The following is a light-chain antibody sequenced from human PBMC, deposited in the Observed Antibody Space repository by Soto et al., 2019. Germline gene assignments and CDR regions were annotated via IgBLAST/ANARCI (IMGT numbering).Light chain of an antibody. Sequence: QSVLTQPPSASGSPGQSVTISCTGTSSDVGGYNYVSWYQHHPGKAPKLLIYEVSNRPSGISNRFSGSKSGNTASLTISGLQGEDEADYYCCSYTSSSTYILFGGGTQLTVL. CDR2: EVS. V-gene: IGLV2-14*01. CDR1: SSDVGGYNY. CDR3: CSYTSSSTYIL. J-gene: IGLJ2*01.